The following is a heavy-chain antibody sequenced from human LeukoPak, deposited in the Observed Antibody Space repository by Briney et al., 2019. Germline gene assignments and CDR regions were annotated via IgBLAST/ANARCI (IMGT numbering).Heavy chain of an antibody. CDR2: IRSKVNNYAT. D-gene: IGHD3-22*01. CDR3: TRRSGDDSRGYYDY. CDR1: GFTFSGSA. J-gene: IGHJ4*02. V-gene: IGHV3-73*01. Sequence: PGGSLRLSCAASGFTFSGSAMHWVRQASGKGLEGGGRIRSKVNNYATAYAASVKGRFIITSDETTNPAYLQMHSLNTEATAVYYCTRRSGDDSRGYYDYWGQGTLVTVSS.